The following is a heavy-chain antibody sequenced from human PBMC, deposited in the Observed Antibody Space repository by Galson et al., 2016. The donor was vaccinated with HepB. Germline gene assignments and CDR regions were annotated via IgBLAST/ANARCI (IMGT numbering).Heavy chain of an antibody. D-gene: IGHD3-9*01. J-gene: IGHJ4*02. CDR2: IIPIFGTA. V-gene: IGHV1-69*13. Sequence: SVKVSCKASGGAFNTYAINWVRQAPGQGLEWMGAIIPIFGTADFAQKFQGRVTITADESTRTAYMELSNLRSEDTAVYYCARDRTTILTGQLGYWGQGTRVTVSS. CDR3: ARDRTTILTGQLGY. CDR1: GGAFNTYA.